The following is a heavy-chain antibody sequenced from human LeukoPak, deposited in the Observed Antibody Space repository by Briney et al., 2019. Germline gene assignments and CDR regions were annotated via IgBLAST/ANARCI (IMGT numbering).Heavy chain of an antibody. CDR1: GGSSSGYY. V-gene: IGHV4-34*01. J-gene: IGHJ4*02. D-gene: IGHD6-13*01. Sequence: SETLSLTCAVYGGSSSGYYWSWIRQPPGKGLEWIGEINHSGSTNYNPSLKSRVTISVDTSKNQFSLKLSSVTAADTAVYYCARGFIAAAGKSRFDYWGQGTLVTVSS. CDR3: ARGFIAAAGKSRFDY. CDR2: INHSGST.